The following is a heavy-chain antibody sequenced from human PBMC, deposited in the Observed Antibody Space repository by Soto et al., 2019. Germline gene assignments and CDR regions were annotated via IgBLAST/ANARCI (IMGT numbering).Heavy chain of an antibody. V-gene: IGHV4-59*01. Sequence: KASETLSLTCTVSGGSISGYFWGWLRQPPGKGLEWIGYIYDSGSINYNPSLKSRVTMSVDTSKNQFSLQLRSVTAADTAVYFCARSNYDILTGSRYNWFDPWGQGTLVTVSS. CDR3: ARSNYDILTGSRYNWFDP. CDR1: GGSISGYF. J-gene: IGHJ5*02. CDR2: IYDSGSI. D-gene: IGHD3-9*01.